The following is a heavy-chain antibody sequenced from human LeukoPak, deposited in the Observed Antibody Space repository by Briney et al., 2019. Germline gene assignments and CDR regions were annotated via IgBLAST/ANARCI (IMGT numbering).Heavy chain of an antibody. CDR1: GFTFSSYA. Sequence: RSLRLSCAASGFTFSSYAMHWVRQAPGKGLEWVAVISYDGSNKYYADSVKGRFTISRDNSKNTLYLQMNSLRAEDTAVYYCASLEIVVMVAVPFESNWFDPWGQGTLVTVSS. V-gene: IGHV3-30-3*01. J-gene: IGHJ5*02. D-gene: IGHD2-15*01. CDR3: ASLEIVVMVAVPFESNWFDP. CDR2: ISYDGSNK.